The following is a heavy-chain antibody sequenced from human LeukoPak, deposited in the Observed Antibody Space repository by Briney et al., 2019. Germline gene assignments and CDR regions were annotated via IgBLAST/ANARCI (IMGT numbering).Heavy chain of an antibody. D-gene: IGHD6-13*01. CDR3: ARDSHSETDY. Sequence: ASVKVSCKASGGTFNSYAISWVRQAPGQGLEWMGGIIPIFGTTNYARKFRGRVTLTADKSTRTAYMELSSLRSEDTAVYYCARDSHSETDYWGQGTLVTVSS. CDR1: GGTFNSYA. V-gene: IGHV1-69*06. J-gene: IGHJ4*02. CDR2: IIPIFGTT.